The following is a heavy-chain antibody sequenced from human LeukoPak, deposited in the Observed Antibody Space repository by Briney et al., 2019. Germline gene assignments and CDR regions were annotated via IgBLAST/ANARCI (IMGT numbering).Heavy chain of an antibody. V-gene: IGHV1-69*01. D-gene: IGHD1-26*01. CDR3: ARATPYSGSYPVPGYFDY. CDR1: GGTFSSYA. Sequence: ASVKVSCKASGGTFSSYAISWVRQAPGQGLEWKGGIIPIFGTANYAQKFQGRVTITADESTSTAYMELSSLRSEDTAVYYCARATPYSGSYPVPGYFDYWGQGTLVTVSS. J-gene: IGHJ4*02. CDR2: IIPIFGTA.